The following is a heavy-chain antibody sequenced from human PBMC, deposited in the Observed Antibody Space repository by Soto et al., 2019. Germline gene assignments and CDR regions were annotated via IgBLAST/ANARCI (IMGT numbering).Heavy chain of an antibody. D-gene: IGHD2-2*01. CDR3: ARGRGKGGSTSGIHQRVSSYFDY. CDR1: GGSFSGYY. V-gene: IGHV4-34*01. J-gene: IGHJ4*02. Sequence: SETLSLTCAVYGGSFSGYYWSWIRQPPGKGLEWIGEINHSGSTNYNPSLKSRVTISVDTSKNQFSLKLSSVTAADTAVYYCARGRGKGGSTSGIHQRVSSYFDYWGQGTLVTVSS. CDR2: INHSGST.